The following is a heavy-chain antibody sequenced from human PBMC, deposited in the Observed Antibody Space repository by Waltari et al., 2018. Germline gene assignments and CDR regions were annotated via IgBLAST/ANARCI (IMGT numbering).Heavy chain of an antibody. D-gene: IGHD2-21*01. CDR2: RNPDSVTT. Sequence: QVQLVQSGAEVKKPGASVRVSCKTSGYTFIDYDIIWVRQAPGQGLEWMGWRNPDSVTTGSAQKFQGRVTMTRNKSARTAYMQLSSLGSEDTAVYYCARQKNSLDYWGQGTLVTVSS. CDR1: GYTFIDYD. J-gene: IGHJ4*02. CDR3: ARQKNSLDY. V-gene: IGHV1-8*01.